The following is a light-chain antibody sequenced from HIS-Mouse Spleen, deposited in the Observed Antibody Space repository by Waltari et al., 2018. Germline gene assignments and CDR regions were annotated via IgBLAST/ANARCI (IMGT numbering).Light chain of an antibody. Sequence: SYELTQPSSVSVSPGQTARITCSGDVLAKKYARWFQQKPGQAPVLVIYEDSKRPSGIPERFSGSSSGTMATLTISGLQAEDEADYYCCSYAGSYTSVFGGGTKLTVL. CDR3: CSYAGSYTSV. CDR2: EDS. V-gene: IGLV3-27*01. J-gene: IGLJ2*01. CDR1: VLAKKY.